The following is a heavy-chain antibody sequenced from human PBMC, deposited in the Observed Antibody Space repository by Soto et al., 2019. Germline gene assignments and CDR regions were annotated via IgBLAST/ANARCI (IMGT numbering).Heavy chain of an antibody. V-gene: IGHV4-31*03. D-gene: IGHD3-22*01. CDR2: IYYGGNT. CDR3: ARTHSSGYREGFDY. Sequence: TLSLTCTVSGGSISKSNYYWSWIRQHPGKGLEWIGYIYYGGNTYYNPSLKSRITISLDTSKNHLSLSLSSVTAADTAVYYCARTHSSGYREGFDYWGQGALVTVSS. CDR1: GGSISKSNYY. J-gene: IGHJ4*02.